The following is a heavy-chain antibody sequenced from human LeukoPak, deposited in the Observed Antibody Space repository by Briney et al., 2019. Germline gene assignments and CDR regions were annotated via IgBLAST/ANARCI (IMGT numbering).Heavy chain of an antibody. Sequence: ASVKVSCKASGYTFTSYYMHWVRQALGQGLEWMGIINPSGGSTSYAQKFQGRVTMTRDTSTSTVYMELSSLRSEDTAVYYCARVPTTGNWFDPWGQGTLVTVSS. V-gene: IGHV1-46*01. CDR1: GYTFTSYY. D-gene: IGHD5-12*01. CDR3: ARVPTTGNWFDP. J-gene: IGHJ5*02. CDR2: INPSGGST.